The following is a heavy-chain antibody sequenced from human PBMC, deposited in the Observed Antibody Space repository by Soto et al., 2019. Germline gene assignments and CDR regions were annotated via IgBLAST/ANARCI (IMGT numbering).Heavy chain of an antibody. CDR2: IYYSGST. D-gene: IGHD2-15*01. CDR3: AFFFLINRGHPDPIFFPSRRSSDL. J-gene: IGHJ2*01. Sequence: SETLSLTCTVSGGSISSGDYYWSWIRQHPGKGLEWIGYIYYSGSTYYNPSLKSRVTISVDTSKNQFSLKLSSVTAAYTAVYYCAFFFLINRGHPDPIFFPSRRSSDL. CDR1: GGSISSGDYY. V-gene: IGHV4-31*03.